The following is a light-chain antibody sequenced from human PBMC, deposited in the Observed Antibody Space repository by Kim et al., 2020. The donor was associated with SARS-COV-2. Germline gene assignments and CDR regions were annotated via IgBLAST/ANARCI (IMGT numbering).Light chain of an antibody. CDR2: LGS. J-gene: IGKJ2*01. Sequence: EPASISCRSSQSLLHSNGYNYFDWYLQKPGQSPQLLIYLGSNRASGVPDRFSGSGSGTDFTLKISRVEAEDVGVYYCMQALQTPPTFGQGTKLEI. CDR3: MQALQTPPT. CDR1: QSLLHSNGYNY. V-gene: IGKV2-28*01.